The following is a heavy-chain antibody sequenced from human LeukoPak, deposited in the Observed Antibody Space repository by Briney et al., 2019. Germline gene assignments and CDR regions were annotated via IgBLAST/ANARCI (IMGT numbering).Heavy chain of an antibody. D-gene: IGHD2-15*01. Sequence: SETLSLTCTVSGGSISSYYWSWIRQPPGKGLEWIGYIYYSGSTNYNPSLKGRVTISVDTSKNQFSLKLSSVTAADTAVYYCARSVEGYCSGGSCYYYYYYMDVWGKGTTVTVSS. V-gene: IGHV4-59*01. J-gene: IGHJ6*03. CDR2: IYYSGST. CDR3: ARSVEGYCSGGSCYYYYYYMDV. CDR1: GGSISSYY.